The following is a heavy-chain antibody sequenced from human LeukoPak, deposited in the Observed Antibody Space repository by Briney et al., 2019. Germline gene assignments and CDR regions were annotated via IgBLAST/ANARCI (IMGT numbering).Heavy chain of an antibody. V-gene: IGHV4-38-2*02. D-gene: IGHD2-15*01. CDR3: ARVENGGSCHH. Sequence: PSETLSLTCTVSGYSISSGYYWGWIRQPPGKGLEWIGSIYHSGSTYYNPSLKSRVTISVDTSKNQFSLKLSSVTAADTAVYYCARVENGGSCHHWGQGTLVTVSS. J-gene: IGHJ5*02. CDR2: IYHSGST. CDR1: GYSISSGYY.